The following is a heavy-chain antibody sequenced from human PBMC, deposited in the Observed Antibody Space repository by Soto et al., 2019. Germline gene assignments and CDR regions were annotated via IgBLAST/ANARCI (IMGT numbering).Heavy chain of an antibody. CDR1: GGSISSGGYY. J-gene: IGHJ4*02. V-gene: IGHV4-31*03. D-gene: IGHD1-26*01. CDR3: ARDRMGEAGLPLDY. Sequence: SQTLSLTCTVSGGSISSGGYYWSWIRQHPGKGLEWIGYIYYSGSTYYNPSLKSRVTISVDTSKNQFSLKLSSVTAADTAVYYCARDRMGEAGLPLDYWGQGTLVTVSS. CDR2: IYYSGST.